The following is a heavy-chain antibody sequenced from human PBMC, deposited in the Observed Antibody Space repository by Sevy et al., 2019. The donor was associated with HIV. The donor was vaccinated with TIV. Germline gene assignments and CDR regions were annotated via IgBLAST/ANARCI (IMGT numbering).Heavy chain of an antibody. CDR2: IYYNGNI. CDR3: AGENAWGRGYS. J-gene: IGHJ4*02. D-gene: IGHD1-26*01. V-gene: IGHV4-59*08. Sequence: SETLSLTCTVSGGSITSLYWNWIRQPPGKGLEWIANIYYNGNINYNPSLKSRVTLSLDKSKNQFSLRLGSVTAADTAMYYCAGENAWGRGYSWGQGTLVTVSS. CDR1: GGSITSLY.